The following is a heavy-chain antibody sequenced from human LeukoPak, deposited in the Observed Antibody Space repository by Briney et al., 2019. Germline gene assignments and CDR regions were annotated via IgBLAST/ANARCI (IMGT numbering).Heavy chain of an antibody. V-gene: IGHV4-34*01. CDR1: GGSFSGYY. CDR2: INRGGST. D-gene: IGHD6-6*01. Sequence: SETLSLTCAVYGGSFSGYYWSWIRQPPGRGLEWIGEINRGGSTNYNPSLKSRVTISVDTSRNQFSLNLNSVTAADTAVYYCARNSAYSTSSGINQWGQGTLVTVSS. J-gene: IGHJ4*02. CDR3: ARNSAYSTSSGINQ.